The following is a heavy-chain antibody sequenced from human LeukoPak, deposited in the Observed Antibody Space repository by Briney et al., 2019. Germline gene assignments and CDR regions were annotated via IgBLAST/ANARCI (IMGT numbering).Heavy chain of an antibody. V-gene: IGHV4-4*07. CDR3: ARGASGYSYG. D-gene: IGHD5-18*01. Sequence: SETLSLTCTVSGGSISSSYWSWIRQPAGKGLEWIGRIYASGTTNYNPSLRSRVTMSVDTSKNQFSLKVTSVTAADTAVYYCARGASGYSYGWGQGTLVTVSS. CDR1: GGSISSSY. CDR2: IYASGTT. J-gene: IGHJ4*02.